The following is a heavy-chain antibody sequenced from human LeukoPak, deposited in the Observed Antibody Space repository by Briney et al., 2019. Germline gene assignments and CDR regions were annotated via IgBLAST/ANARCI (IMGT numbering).Heavy chain of an antibody. CDR3: ASRRSGFDP. V-gene: IGHV3-48*02. CDR1: GFNFSNYN. J-gene: IGHJ5*02. CDR2: ISSGGKSI. Sequence: GGSPRIPFGASGFNFSNYNKNWVRQGPRKGLEWVSYISSGGKSIAYADSVRGRFTISRDNAKNLLYLQLNSLRDEDTAVYYCASRRSGFDPWGQGTLVTVSS.